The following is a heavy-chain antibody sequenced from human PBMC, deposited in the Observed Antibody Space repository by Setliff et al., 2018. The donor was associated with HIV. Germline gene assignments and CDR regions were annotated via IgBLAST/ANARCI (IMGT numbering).Heavy chain of an antibody. CDR1: GHTYNAYG. CDR3: ASSSPTTYYYGSGSPPLDY. J-gene: IGHJ4*02. D-gene: IGHD3-10*01. V-gene: IGHV1-18*01. Sequence: GASVKVSCKAYGHTYNAYGITWVRQAPGQGLEWMGWISAHYGSTKYAQTLQGRATMTTDTSTNTAYMELRSLRSDDTAVYYCASSSPTTYYYGSGSPPLDYWGQGTLVTVSS. CDR2: ISAHYGST.